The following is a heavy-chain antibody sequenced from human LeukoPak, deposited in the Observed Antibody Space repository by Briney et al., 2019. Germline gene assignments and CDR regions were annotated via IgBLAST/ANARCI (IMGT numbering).Heavy chain of an antibody. J-gene: IGHJ3*02. CDR3: ASRVVGATRADAFDI. D-gene: IGHD1-26*01. V-gene: IGHV4-39*07. CDR2: IYYSGST. CDR1: GGSISSSSYY. Sequence: PSETLSLTCTVSGGSISSSSYYWGWIRQPPGKGLEWIGSIYYSGSTNYNPSLKSRVTISVDTSKNQFSLKLSPVTAADTAVYYCASRVVGATRADAFDIWGQGTMVTVSS.